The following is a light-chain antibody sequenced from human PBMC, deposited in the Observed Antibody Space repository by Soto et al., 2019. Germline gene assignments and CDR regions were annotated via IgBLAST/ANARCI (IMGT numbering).Light chain of an antibody. CDR3: QQYGSSGT. CDR1: QSVGGSS. Sequence: PGERATVSCRASQSVGGSSLAWYQQRPGQAPRLLIYGASSRATGIPDRFSGSGSGTDFTLTISRLEPEDFAVYYCQQYGSSGTFGQGTKV. J-gene: IGKJ1*01. V-gene: IGKV3-20*01. CDR2: GAS.